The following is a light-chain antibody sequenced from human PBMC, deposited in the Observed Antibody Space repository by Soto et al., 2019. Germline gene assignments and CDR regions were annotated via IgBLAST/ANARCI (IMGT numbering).Light chain of an antibody. CDR3: QQYNSYSQT. Sequence: DTQMTQSPSTLSASVGDRVTIICRASQSVSTLLAWYQQKPGKAPKLLISGASSLESGVPSRFSGSGSGTEFTLTISSLQPDDFATYYCQQYNSYSQTFGQGTKVDIK. V-gene: IGKV1-5*02. J-gene: IGKJ1*01. CDR2: GAS. CDR1: QSVSTL.